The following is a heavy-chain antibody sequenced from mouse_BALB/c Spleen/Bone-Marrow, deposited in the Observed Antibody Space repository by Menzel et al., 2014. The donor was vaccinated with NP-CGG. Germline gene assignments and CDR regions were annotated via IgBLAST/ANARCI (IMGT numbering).Heavy chain of an antibody. CDR2: ISSGGSYT. V-gene: IGHV5-9*02. Sequence: EVQRVESGGGLVKPGGSLKLSCAASGFAFSSYDMSWVRQTPEKRLEWVATISSGGSYTYYPDSVKGRFTISRDNAWNTLYLQISSLRSEDTALYYCVRRVQLDYWGQGTTLTVSS. CDR3: VRRVQLDY. J-gene: IGHJ2*01. CDR1: GFAFSSYD.